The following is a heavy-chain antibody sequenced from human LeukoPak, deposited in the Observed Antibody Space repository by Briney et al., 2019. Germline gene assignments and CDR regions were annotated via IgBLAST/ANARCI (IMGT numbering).Heavy chain of an antibody. Sequence: SQTLSLTCAISGDSVSSNSAAWNWIRQSPSRGLEWLGRTYYRSKGYNDYAVSLKSRITINPDTSKNHFSLQLNSVTPEDTAVYYCAREDAGSGSTYYYYYYMDVWGKGTTVTISS. V-gene: IGHV6-1*01. CDR3: AREDAGSGSTYYYYYYMDV. CDR1: GDSVSSNSAA. J-gene: IGHJ6*03. CDR2: TYYRSKGYN. D-gene: IGHD3-10*01.